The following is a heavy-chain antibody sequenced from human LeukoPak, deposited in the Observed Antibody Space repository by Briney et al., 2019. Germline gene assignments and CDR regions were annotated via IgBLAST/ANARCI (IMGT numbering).Heavy chain of an antibody. CDR1: GGSISSHY. J-gene: IGHJ6*03. D-gene: IGHD6-19*01. CDR2: IYYSGST. Sequence: PSETLSLTCTVSGGSISSHYWSWIRQPPGKGLEWIGYIYYSGSTNYNPSLKSRVTISVDTSKNQFSLKLSSVTAADTAVYYCARGYSSGWYGARYYYYHMDVWGKGTTVTVSS. V-gene: IGHV4-59*11. CDR3: ARGYSSGWYGARYYYYHMDV.